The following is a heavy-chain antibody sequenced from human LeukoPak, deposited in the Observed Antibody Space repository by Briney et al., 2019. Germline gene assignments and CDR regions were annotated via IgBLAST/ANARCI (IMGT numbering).Heavy chain of an antibody. D-gene: IGHD3-22*01. V-gene: IGHV3-48*03. CDR3: ARNSARGYYPY. CDR2: VSSSGSTI. J-gene: IGHJ4*02. Sequence: GGSLRLSCAASGFTFSSYEMNWVRQAPGKGLEWVSYVSSSGSTIYYADSVKGRFTISRDNAKNSLYLQMNSLRAEDTAVCYCARNSARGYYPYWGQGTLVTVSS. CDR1: GFTFSSYE.